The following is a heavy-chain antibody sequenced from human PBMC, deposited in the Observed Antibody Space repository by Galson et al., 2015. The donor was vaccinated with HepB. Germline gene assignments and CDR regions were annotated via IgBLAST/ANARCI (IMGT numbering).Heavy chain of an antibody. V-gene: IGHV3-15*01. CDR2: FKSKTDGGTA. CDR1: GFTFSNVW. CDR3: ITEKGAIQEWKGAFDF. J-gene: IGHJ4*02. Sequence: SLRLSCAASGFTFSNVWVSWVRQAPGKGLEWVGRFKSKTDGGTADYAAPVKGRFTISRDDSKNTLYLQMNSLKIEDTAVYYCITEKGAIQEWKGAFDFWGQGTLVTVSS. D-gene: IGHD2-2*02.